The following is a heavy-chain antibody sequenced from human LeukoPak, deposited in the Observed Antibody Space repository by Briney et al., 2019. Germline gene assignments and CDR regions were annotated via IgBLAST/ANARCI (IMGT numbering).Heavy chain of an antibody. Sequence: QPGRSLRLSCAASGFTFSSYGMHWVRQAPGKGLEWVAVISADGREEDYADSVRGRFTISRDNSRDTLYLQMSSLRPEDAAVYYCRAATKNRGYYFDYWGQGTLVTVSS. D-gene: IGHD1-14*01. J-gene: IGHJ4*02. V-gene: IGHV3-30*03. CDR3: RAATKNRGYYFDY. CDR1: GFTFSSYG. CDR2: ISADGREE.